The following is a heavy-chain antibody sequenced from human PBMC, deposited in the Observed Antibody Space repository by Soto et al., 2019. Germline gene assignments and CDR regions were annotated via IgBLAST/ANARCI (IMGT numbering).Heavy chain of an antibody. CDR2: VHHTGTS. CDR1: GESFNDYF. J-gene: IGHJ6*02. V-gene: IGHV4-34*02. Sequence: QVALQQWGAGLLKPSQTLSLTCAVYGESFNDYFWTWIRQSPGGGLEWLAEVHHTGTSSYNPSLKSRLAVSVDTSRNQSSLNLTSLTAADTATYCCARRKDSSRYFYGMDVWGQGTTVVVSS. D-gene: IGHD6-13*01. CDR3: ARRKDSSRYFYGMDV.